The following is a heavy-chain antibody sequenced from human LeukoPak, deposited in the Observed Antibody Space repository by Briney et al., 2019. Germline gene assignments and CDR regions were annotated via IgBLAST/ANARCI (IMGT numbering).Heavy chain of an antibody. CDR3: MKLPTMIIVIDTDFEY. D-gene: IGHD2-21*01. V-gene: IGHV3-66*01. Sequence: GGSLRLSCAASEFSVGSNYMTWVRQAPGKGLEWVSLIYSGGSTYYADSVKGRFTISRDNSKNTLHLQMNNVRAEDTALYYCMKLPTMIIVIDTDFEYWGQGAQVTVSS. J-gene: IGHJ4*02. CDR1: EFSVGSNY. CDR2: IYSGGST.